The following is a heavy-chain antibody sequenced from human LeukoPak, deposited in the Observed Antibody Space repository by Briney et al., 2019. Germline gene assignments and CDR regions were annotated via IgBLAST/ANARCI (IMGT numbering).Heavy chain of an antibody. CDR1: GFTFSSYE. CDR3: ARDDEMAGTLYYFDY. CDR2: ISSSGSTI. J-gene: IGHJ4*02. D-gene: IGHD6-19*01. V-gene: IGHV3-48*03. Sequence: GGSLRLSCAAPGFTFSSYEMNWVRQAPGKGLGWVSYISSSGSTIYYADSVKGRFTISRDNGKNSLYLQLNSLRAEDTAVYYCARDDEMAGTLYYFDYWGQGTLVTVSS.